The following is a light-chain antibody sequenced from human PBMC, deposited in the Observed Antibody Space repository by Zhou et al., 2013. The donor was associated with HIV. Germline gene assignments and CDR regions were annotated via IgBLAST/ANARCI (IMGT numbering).Light chain of an antibody. CDR2: KAS. V-gene: IGKV1-5*03. CDR1: QSISSW. J-gene: IGKJ1*01. Sequence: DIQMTQSPSTLSASVGDRVTITCRASQSISSWLAWYQQKPGKAPKLLIYKASSLESGVPSRFSGSGSGTEFTLTISSLQPEDFATYFCQQASSFPWTFGQGTKVNIK. CDR3: QQASSFPWT.